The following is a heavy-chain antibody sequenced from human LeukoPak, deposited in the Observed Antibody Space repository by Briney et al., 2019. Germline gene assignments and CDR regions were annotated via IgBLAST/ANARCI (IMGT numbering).Heavy chain of an antibody. J-gene: IGHJ4*02. CDR3: ARTATSSGVDY. V-gene: IGHV4-31*03. CDR1: GGSISSGGYY. D-gene: IGHD1-14*01. Sequence: PSETLSLTCTVSGGSISSGGYYWSWIRQHPGKGLEWIGYIYYSGSTYYNPSLKSRVTISVDTSKNQFSLKLSSVTAADTAVYYCARTATSSGVDYWGQGTLVTVSS. CDR2: IYYSGST.